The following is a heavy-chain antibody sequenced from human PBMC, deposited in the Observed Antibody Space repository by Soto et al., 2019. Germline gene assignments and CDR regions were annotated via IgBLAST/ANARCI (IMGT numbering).Heavy chain of an antibody. CDR2: IYYSGST. V-gene: IGHV4-39*01. CDR3: ARLGIVVVVAAPSRPY. Sequence: QLQLQESGPGLVKPSETLSLTCTVSGGSISSSSYYWGWIRQPPGKGLEWIGSIYYSGSTYYNPFLKSRVTISVDTSKNQCSLKLSSVTAADTAVYYCARLGIVVVVAAPSRPYWGQGTLVTVSS. D-gene: IGHD2-15*01. CDR1: GGSISSSSYY. J-gene: IGHJ4*02.